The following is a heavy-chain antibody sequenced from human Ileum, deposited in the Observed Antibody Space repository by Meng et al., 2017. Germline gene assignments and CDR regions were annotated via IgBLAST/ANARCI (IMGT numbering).Heavy chain of an antibody. CDR1: DYTFTGYG. CDR3: ARGTPGRSYSDY. V-gene: IGHV1-18*01. Sequence: QVQPVQSGHEVKKPGASVKLSCKASDYTFTGYGVSWVRQAPGQGLEWMAWLGAHDGDTSHAPKFQGRVTVSADRPTATAYMELRSLRSDDTAVYYCARGTPGRSYSDYWGQGTLVTVSS. CDR2: LGAHDGDT. D-gene: IGHD3-10*01. J-gene: IGHJ4*02.